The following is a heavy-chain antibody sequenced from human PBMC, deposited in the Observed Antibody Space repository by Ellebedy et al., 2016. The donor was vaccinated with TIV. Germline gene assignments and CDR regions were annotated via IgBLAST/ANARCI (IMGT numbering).Heavy chain of an antibody. Sequence: GESLEISCAASGFTFSSYWMSWVRQAPGKGLEWVANIKQDGSEKYYVDSVKGRFTISRDNAKNSLYLQMNSLRAEDTAVYYCARDQGVSNWFDPWGQGTLVTVSS. V-gene: IGHV3-7*01. CDR2: IKQDGSEK. D-gene: IGHD5/OR15-5a*01. CDR3: ARDQGVSNWFDP. J-gene: IGHJ5*02. CDR1: GFTFSSYW.